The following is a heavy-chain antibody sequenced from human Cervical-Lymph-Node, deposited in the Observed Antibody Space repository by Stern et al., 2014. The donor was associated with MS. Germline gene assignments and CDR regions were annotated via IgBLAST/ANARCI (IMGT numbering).Heavy chain of an antibody. Sequence: EVKLVESGGGVIQPGGSLRLSCTASGFTVSRDYMTWVRQAPGKGLEWVSLITNVGITFYTDSVKGRFTISRDDSKNTVYLHMTSLRAEDTAMYYCARDTSSPERSDWWGQGTLVTVSS. V-gene: IGHV3-53*01. D-gene: IGHD1-1*01. CDR1: GFTVSRDY. J-gene: IGHJ4*02. CDR2: ITNVGIT. CDR3: ARDTSSPERSDW.